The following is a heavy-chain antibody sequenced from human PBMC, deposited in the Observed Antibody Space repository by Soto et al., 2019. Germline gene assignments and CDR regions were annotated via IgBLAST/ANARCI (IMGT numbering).Heavy chain of an antibody. Sequence: VQLVQSGGEVEKPGASVKVSCQASGYPFTNYGINWVRQAPGLGLEWMGRTNVYNGYTNYAQKFQARVTMTTDTSTNSVYMELRSLRSDDTAVYYCARGPDPTYFDYWGQGTLVSVSS. CDR3: ARGPDPTYFDY. V-gene: IGHV1-18*01. J-gene: IGHJ4*02. CDR2: TNVYNGYT. CDR1: GYPFTNYG.